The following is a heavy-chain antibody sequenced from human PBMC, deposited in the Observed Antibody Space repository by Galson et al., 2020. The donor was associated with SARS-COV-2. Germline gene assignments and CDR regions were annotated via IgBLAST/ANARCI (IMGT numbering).Heavy chain of an antibody. J-gene: IGHJ4*02. V-gene: IGHV4-59*03. CDR1: GGSISGDC. CDR3: ARRNSYSSSSAYHFDF. D-gene: IGHD3-22*01. Sequence: SETMSLTCTVSGGSISGDCWSWIRQPPGKGLEWIGNVYYSGKISYNPSLKSRDTISLDTSKNQFSLKLTSVTAADTAVYYCARRNSYSSSSAYHFDFWGQGTLVSVSS. CDR2: VYYSGKI.